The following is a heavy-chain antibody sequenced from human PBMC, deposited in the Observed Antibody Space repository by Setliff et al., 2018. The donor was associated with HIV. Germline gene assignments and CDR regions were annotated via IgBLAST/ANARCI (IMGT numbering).Heavy chain of an antibody. J-gene: IGHJ4*02. CDR2: INPGGDYR. Sequence: ASVKVSCKASGYTFSNYYVHWVRQAPGQGLEWTGMINPGGDYRSYTQKFQGRINLATASSTSTVYMELSSLRYEDTAVYYCAREAPDDYFDHWGPGTLVTVSS. CDR1: GYTFSNYY. CDR3: AREAPDDYFDH. V-gene: IGHV1-46*01.